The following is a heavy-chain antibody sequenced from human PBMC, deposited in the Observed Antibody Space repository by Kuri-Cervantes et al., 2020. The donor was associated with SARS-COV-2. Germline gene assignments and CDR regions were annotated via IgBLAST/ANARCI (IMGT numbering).Heavy chain of an antibody. V-gene: IGHV4-39*07. CDR3: ARQGYCSSTSCYRAIDY. CDR2: INHSGST. J-gene: IGHJ4*02. CDR1: GGSISGSGYY. D-gene: IGHD2-2*02. Sequence: GSLRLSCTVSGGSISGSGYYWAWIRQPPGKGLEWIGEINHSGSTNYNPSLKSRVTISVDTSKNQFSLKLSSVTAADTAVYYCARQGYCSSTSCYRAIDYWGQGTLVTVSS.